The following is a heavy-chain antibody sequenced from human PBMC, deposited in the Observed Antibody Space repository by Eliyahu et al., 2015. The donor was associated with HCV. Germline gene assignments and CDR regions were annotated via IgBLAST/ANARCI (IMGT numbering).Heavy chain of an antibody. V-gene: IGHV1-46*03. J-gene: IGHJ4*02. CDR3: ATYYGSGSYYLY. CDR1: GYXFTSYY. Sequence: QAQLVQSGAXVKKPGASVKVSCKASGYXFTSYYMXWVRQAPGQGLEWMGIINPSGGTTNYAQKFQGRVTMTRDTSTSTGYMELSSLRSEDTAVYYCATYYGSGSYYLYWGQGTLVTVSS. CDR2: INPSGGTT. D-gene: IGHD3-10*01.